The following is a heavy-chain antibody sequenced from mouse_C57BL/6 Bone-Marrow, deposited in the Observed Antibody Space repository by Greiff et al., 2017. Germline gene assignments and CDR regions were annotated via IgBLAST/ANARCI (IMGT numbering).Heavy chain of an antibody. CDR3: AEGLRLPFAY. D-gene: IGHD2-4*01. V-gene: IGHV1-66*01. J-gene: IGHJ3*01. CDR2: IYPGSGNT. Sequence: VMLVESGPELVKPGASVKISCKASGYSFTSYYIHWVKQRPGQGLEWIGWIYPGSGNTKYNEKFKGKATLTADKSSSTAYMQLSSLTSEDSAFDCCAEGLRLPFAYWGQGTLVTVSA. CDR1: GYSFTSYY.